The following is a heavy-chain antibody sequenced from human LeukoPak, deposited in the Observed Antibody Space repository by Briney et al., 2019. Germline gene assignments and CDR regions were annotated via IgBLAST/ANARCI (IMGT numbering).Heavy chain of an antibody. V-gene: IGHV3-30*03. CDR1: GFTFSGYG. Sequence: GGSLRLSCAASGFTFSGYGMHWVRQAPGKGLERVAVISYDGSNKYYADSVKGRFTISRDNSKNTLYLQMNSLRAEDTAVYYCARAVHDYGDYGGDAFDIWGQGTMVTVSS. CDR2: ISYDGSNK. CDR3: ARAVHDYGDYGGDAFDI. D-gene: IGHD4-17*01. J-gene: IGHJ3*02.